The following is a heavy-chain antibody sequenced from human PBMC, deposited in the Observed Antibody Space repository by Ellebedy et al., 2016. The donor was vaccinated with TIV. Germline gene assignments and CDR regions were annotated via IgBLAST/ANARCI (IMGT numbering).Heavy chain of an antibody. CDR3: ARGGTMVRGVGDY. CDR1: GGSISSYS. J-gene: IGHJ4*02. V-gene: IGHV4-59*12. Sequence: MPSETLSLTCTLSGGSISSYSWTWIRQPHGKGREWIGYIYYSESTNYNPSLKSRFTISVDTSTNQFSLKLSSVTAADTAVYYCARGGTMVRGVGDYWGQGTLVTVSS. CDR2: IYYSEST. D-gene: IGHD3-10*01.